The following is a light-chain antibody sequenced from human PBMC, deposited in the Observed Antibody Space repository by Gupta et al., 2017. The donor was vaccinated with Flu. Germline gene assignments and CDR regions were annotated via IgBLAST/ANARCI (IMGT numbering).Light chain of an antibody. CDR3: QAWDSSSLV. CDR1: RLGDKY. V-gene: IGLV3-1*01. CDR2: QNN. J-gene: IGLJ1*01. Sequence: SYELTQPPSVSVSPGQTASITCSGDRLGDKYACWYQQKPGQSPVLVISQNNRRPSGIPERFSGSNSGNTATLTISGTQPMDEADYYCQAWDSSSLVFGTGTKVSVL.